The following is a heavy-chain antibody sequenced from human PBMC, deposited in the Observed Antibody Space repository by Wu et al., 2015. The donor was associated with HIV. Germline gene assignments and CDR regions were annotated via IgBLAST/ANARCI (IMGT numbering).Heavy chain of an antibody. D-gene: IGHD1-14*01. CDR1: GYSFPNYG. Sequence: QVQLVQSGAEVKKPGASVKVSCKASGYSFPNYGISWVRQAPGQGLEWMGWISPYNGKTNYAQKFQGRVIMTTDRPTSTAYMEVRSLTADDTAVYYCARGYGAYYYYYMDVWGKGTTVTVSS. CDR2: ISPYNGKT. V-gene: IGHV1-18*01. CDR3: ARGYGAYYYYYMDV. J-gene: IGHJ6*03.